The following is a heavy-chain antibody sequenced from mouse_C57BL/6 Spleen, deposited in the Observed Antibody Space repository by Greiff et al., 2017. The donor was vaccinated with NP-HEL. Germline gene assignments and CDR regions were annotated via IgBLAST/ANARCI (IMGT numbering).Heavy chain of an antibody. V-gene: IGHV1-81*01. Sequence: QVQLKQSGAELARPGASVKLSCKASGYTFTSYGIIWVNQRTGQGLEWIGEIYPRSGNTYYNEKFKGKATLTADKSSSTAYMELRSLTSEDSAVYFCASSGYDGSYFDYWGQGTTLTVSS. D-gene: IGHD2-3*01. CDR1: GYTFTSYG. CDR2: IYPRSGNT. J-gene: IGHJ2*01. CDR3: ASSGYDGSYFDY.